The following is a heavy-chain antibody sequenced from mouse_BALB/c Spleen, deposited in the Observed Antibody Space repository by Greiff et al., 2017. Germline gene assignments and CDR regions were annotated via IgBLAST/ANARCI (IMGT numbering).Heavy chain of an antibody. CDR1: GYTFTSYT. CDR3: ARDYYYGSSYDAMDY. CDR2: INPSSGYT. V-gene: IGHV1-4*01. Sequence: QVQLQQSGAELARPGASVKMSCKASGYTFTSYTMHWVKQRPGQGLEWIGYINPSSGYTNYNQKFKDKATLTADKSSSTAYMQLSSLTSEDSAVYYCARDYYYGSSYDAMDYWGQGTSVTVSS. D-gene: IGHD1-1*01. J-gene: IGHJ4*01.